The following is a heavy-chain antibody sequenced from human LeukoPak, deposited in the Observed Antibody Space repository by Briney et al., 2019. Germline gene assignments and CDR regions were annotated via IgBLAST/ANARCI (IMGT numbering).Heavy chain of an antibody. V-gene: IGHV3-21*01. CDR3: ARHSYCYDSGLLNDTGGIGY. Sequence: GGSLRLSCAASGFAFSSYSMNWVRQAPGKGLEWVSPISSSSSYIYYADSVKGRFTISRDNAKNSLYLQMNSLRAEDTAVYYCARHSYCYDSGLLNDTGGIGYWGQGTLVTVSS. D-gene: IGHD3-22*01. CDR1: GFAFSSYS. J-gene: IGHJ4*02. CDR2: ISSSSSYI.